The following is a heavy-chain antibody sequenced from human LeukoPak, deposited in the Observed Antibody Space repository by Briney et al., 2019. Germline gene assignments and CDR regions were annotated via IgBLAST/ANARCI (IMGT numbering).Heavy chain of an antibody. CDR3: ARTRITMVRGVIKRGTGYYFDY. J-gene: IGHJ4*02. CDR1: GYTFTSYG. CDR2: ISAYNGNT. V-gene: IGHV1-18*01. D-gene: IGHD3-10*01. Sequence: GASVKVSCKASGYTFTSYGISWVRQAPGQGLEWMGWISAYNGNTNYAQKLQGRVTMTTDTSTSTAYMELRSLRSDDTAVYYCARTRITMVRGVIKRGTGYYFDYWGQGTLVAVSS.